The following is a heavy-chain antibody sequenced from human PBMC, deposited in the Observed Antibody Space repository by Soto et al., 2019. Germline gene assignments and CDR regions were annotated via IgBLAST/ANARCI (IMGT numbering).Heavy chain of an antibody. D-gene: IGHD1-26*01. CDR1: GDSISSGGFS. V-gene: IGHV4-30-2*01. CDR3: ARGGGSYRAQAY. J-gene: IGHJ4*02. Sequence: SETLSLTCAVSGDSISSGGFSWSWIRQPPGKGLEWIGYIYHSGTSFYNPSLKSRVTISVDGSKNQFSLKVISVTAADTAVYFCARGGGSYRAQAYWGQGTLVTVSS. CDR2: IYHSGTS.